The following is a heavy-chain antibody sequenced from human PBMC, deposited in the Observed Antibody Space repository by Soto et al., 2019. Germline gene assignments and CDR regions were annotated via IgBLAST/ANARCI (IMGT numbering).Heavy chain of an antibody. J-gene: IGHJ4*02. Sequence: GWSLRLSCATSGFIFSNYAMSWVRQAPGKGLEWVSLISGSASATHYADSVKGRFTISRDNSKRTVYLQLNSLRAEDTAVYYCAKGMANKVFGVDTLFDFWGRGTLVTVSS. D-gene: IGHD3-3*01. CDR3: AKGMANKVFGVDTLFDF. CDR2: ISGSASAT. CDR1: GFIFSNYA. V-gene: IGHV3-23*01.